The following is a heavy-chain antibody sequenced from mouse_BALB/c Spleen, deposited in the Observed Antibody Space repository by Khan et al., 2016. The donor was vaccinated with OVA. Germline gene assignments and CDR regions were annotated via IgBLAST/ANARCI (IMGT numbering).Heavy chain of an antibody. D-gene: IGHD3-2*02. Sequence: VQLQESGAELVRPGASVKLSCKTSGYIFTSYWIHWVKQRSGQGLEWLARIYPGTDNSYYNEKFKDKATLTADKSSSTAYMQLSSLKSEDSDVYCCAREEALYHVDHWGQGTTLTVAA. CDR2: IYPGTDNS. V-gene: IGHV1S132*01. CDR3: AREEALYHVDH. J-gene: IGHJ2*01. CDR1: GYIFTSYW.